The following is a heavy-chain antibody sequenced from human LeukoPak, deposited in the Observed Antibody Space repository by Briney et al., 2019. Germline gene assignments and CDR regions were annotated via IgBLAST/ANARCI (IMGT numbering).Heavy chain of an antibody. CDR3: ARADVDTAMVTRY. CDR1: GFTFSSYA. V-gene: IGHV4-59*01. D-gene: IGHD5-18*01. CDR2: IYYSGST. J-gene: IGHJ4*02. Sequence: GSLRLSCAASGFTFSSYAMSWVRQAPGKGLEWIGYIYYSGSTNYNPSLKSRVTISVDTSKNQFSLKLSSVTAADTAVYYCARADVDTAMVTRYWGQGTLVTVSS.